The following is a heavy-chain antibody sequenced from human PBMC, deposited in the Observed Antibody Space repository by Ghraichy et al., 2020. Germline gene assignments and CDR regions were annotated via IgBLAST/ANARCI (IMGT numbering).Heavy chain of an antibody. D-gene: IGHD5-12*01. CDR1: GGSISSYY. J-gene: IGHJ4*02. CDR3: ARDLEGYSGYDFGS. Sequence: SETLSLTCTVSGGSISSYYWSWIRQPPGKGLEWIGYIYYSGSTNYNPSLKSRVTISVDTSKNQFSPKLSSVTAADTAVYYCARDLEGYSGYDFGSWGQGTLVTVSS. CDR2: IYYSGST. V-gene: IGHV4-59*01.